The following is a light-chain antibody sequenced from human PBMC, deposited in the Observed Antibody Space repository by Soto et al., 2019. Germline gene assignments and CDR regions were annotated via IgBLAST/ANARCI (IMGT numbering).Light chain of an antibody. V-gene: IGKV3-15*01. Sequence: EIVLTQSPATLSLSPGERATLSCRASHSVSSYLAWYQKKPGQAPRSLIYGASTMATGIPARFSGSGSGTEFTLTISSLQSEDFAVYYCQQYNNWSETFGQGTKVDIK. CDR3: QQYNNWSET. CDR1: HSVSSY. J-gene: IGKJ1*01. CDR2: GAS.